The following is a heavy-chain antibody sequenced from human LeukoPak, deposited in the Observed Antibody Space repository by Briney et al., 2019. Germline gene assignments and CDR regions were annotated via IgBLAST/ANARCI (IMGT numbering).Heavy chain of an antibody. D-gene: IGHD2-2*01. CDR3: AREPRYCSSTSCRNWFDP. CDR2: IYYNGST. CDR1: GGSISSHY. Sequence: SETLSLTCTVSGGSISSHYWSWIRQPPGKGLEWIRYIYYNGSTNYNPSLKSRVTISVDTSKNQFSLKLSSVTAADTAVYYCAREPRYCSSTSCRNWFDPWGQGTLITVSS. J-gene: IGHJ5*02. V-gene: IGHV4-59*11.